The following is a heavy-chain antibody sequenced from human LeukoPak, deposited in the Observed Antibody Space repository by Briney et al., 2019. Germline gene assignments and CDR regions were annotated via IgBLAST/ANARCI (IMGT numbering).Heavy chain of an antibody. CDR3: AKDLIL. CDR1: GFTFSSYN. CDR2: ITSDSRYM. V-gene: IGHV3-21*01. J-gene: IGHJ3*01. Sequence: GGSLSLSCAASGFTFSSYNMNWVRQAPGKGLEWVSSITSDSRYMYYADSVKGRFTISRDNAKNTLYLQMFSLRPEDTAVYFCAKDLILWGQGTVVPVSS.